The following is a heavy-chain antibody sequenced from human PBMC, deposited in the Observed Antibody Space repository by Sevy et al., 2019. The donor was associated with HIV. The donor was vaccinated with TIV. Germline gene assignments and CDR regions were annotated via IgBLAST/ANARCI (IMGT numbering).Heavy chain of an antibody. CDR2: IQVDGREK. J-gene: IGHJ5*02. CDR3: AKRPTAA. V-gene: IGHV3-30*02. Sequence: GGSLRLSCAASGFTLSDSGVHWVRQAPGKGLEWVAFIQVDGREKFYTDSVKGRFTISSDSSKNTVYLQMNSLRGEDTAVYYCAKRPTAAWGQGTLVTVSS. CDR1: GFTLSDSG.